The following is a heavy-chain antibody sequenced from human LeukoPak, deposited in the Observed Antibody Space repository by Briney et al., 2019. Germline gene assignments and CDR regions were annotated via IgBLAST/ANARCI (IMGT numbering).Heavy chain of an antibody. CDR1: GGTFSSYA. CDR2: FDPEDGET. D-gene: IGHD3-3*01. Sequence: ASVKVSCKASGGTFSSYAISWVRQAPGKGLEWMGGFDPEDGETIYAQKFQGRVTMTEDTSTDTAYMELSSLRSEDTAVYYCATVGQGYYDFWSGYDYYFDYWGQGTLVTVSS. CDR3: ATVGQGYYDFWSGYDYYFDY. J-gene: IGHJ4*02. V-gene: IGHV1-24*01.